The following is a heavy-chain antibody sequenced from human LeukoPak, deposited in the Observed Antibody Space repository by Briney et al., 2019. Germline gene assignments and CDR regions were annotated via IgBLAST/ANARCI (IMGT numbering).Heavy chain of an antibody. J-gene: IGHJ6*03. D-gene: IGHD3-10*01. V-gene: IGHV1-69*13. Sequence: SVKVSCKASGGTFSSYAISWVRQAPGQGLEWMGGIIPIFGTANYAQKFQGRVTITADESTSTAYMELSSLRSEDTAVYYCARAGYYYGSGSYYNKRRYYYYYMDVWGKGTTVTVSS. CDR2: IIPIFGTA. CDR1: GGTFSSYA. CDR3: ARAGYYYGSGSYYNKRRYYYYYMDV.